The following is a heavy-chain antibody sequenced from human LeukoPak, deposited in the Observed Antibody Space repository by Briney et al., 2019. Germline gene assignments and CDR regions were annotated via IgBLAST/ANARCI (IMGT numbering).Heavy chain of an antibody. Sequence: GGSLRLSCAASGFTFSSYAMSWVRQAPGKGLEWVSTITGSGDNTYYTDSVKGRFTFSRDNSKSTLYLQMNSLRAEDTAAYYCAKDPTPYVGASADWGQGTLVTVSS. D-gene: IGHD1-26*01. CDR1: GFTFSSYA. J-gene: IGHJ4*02. V-gene: IGHV3-23*01. CDR2: ITGSGDNT. CDR3: AKDPTPYVGASAD.